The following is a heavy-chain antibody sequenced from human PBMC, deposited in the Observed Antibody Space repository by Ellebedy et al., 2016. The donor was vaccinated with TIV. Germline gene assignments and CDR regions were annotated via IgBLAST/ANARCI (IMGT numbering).Heavy chain of an antibody. CDR1: GFTFSDYY. Sequence: GGSLRLSXAASGFTFSDYYMSWIRQAPGKGLEWVSYISSSSSYTNYADSVKGRFTISRDNAKNSLYLQMNSLRAEDTAVYYCARTRVGYYFDYWGQGTLVTVSS. V-gene: IGHV3-11*03. D-gene: IGHD1-26*01. J-gene: IGHJ4*02. CDR3: ARTRVGYYFDY. CDR2: ISSSSSYT.